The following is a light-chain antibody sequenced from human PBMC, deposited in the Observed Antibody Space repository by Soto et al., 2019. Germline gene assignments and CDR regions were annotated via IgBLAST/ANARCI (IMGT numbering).Light chain of an antibody. V-gene: IGKV1-33*01. CDR2: DAS. J-gene: IGKJ4*01. Sequence: DVQMTQSPSSLSASIGDSVTISCQASQNINIDLNWYQQKPGTAPKLLIYDASNLQTGVPSRFSASGSGTHFTFTITSLQPEDIATYFCQQFDNLPLTFAGGTKVDIK. CDR1: QNINID. CDR3: QQFDNLPLT.